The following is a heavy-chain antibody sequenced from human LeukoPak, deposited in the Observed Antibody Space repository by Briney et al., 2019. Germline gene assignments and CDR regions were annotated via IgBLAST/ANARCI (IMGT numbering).Heavy chain of an antibody. D-gene: IGHD2-2*03. V-gene: IGHV4-59*12. Sequence: SETLSLTCTVSGGSISSYYWSWTRQPPGKGLEWIGYIYYSGSTNYNPSLKSRVTISVDTSKNQFSLKLSSVTAADTAVYYCARLLRVGYCSTTTCNWFDPWGQGTLVTVSS. CDR2: IYYSGST. CDR3: ARLLRVGYCSTTTCNWFDP. CDR1: GGSISSYY. J-gene: IGHJ5*02.